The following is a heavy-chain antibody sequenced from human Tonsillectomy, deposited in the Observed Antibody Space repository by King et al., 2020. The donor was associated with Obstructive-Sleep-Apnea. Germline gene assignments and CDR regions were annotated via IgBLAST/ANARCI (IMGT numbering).Heavy chain of an antibody. CDR3: VKDYDYGEFFDY. J-gene: IGHJ4*02. D-gene: IGHD4-17*01. Sequence: VQLVESGGGVVQPGRSLRLSCAASGFTFDDYAMHWVRQAPGKGLEWVSGISWNSGSVAYADSVKGRFTISRDNTKNSLYLQMNSLTTEDTALYYCVKDYDYGEFFDYWGQGTLVTVSS. CDR1: GFTFDDYA. CDR2: ISWNSGSV. V-gene: IGHV3-9*01.